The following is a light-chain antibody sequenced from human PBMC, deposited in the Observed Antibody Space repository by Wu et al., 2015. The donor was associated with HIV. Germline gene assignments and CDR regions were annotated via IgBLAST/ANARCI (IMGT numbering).Light chain of an antibody. CDR2: AAS. CDR3: QQYGTSSGVT. J-gene: IGKJ5*01. V-gene: IGKV3-20*01. Sequence: ENVLTQSPGSLSLSPGESATLSCRASQSVDNNYLAWYQQRSGQAPRLLIYAASSWAADIPDRFSGSGSGTDFSLTISRLESEDFAVYYCQQYGTSSGVTFGQGTRLEIK. CDR1: QSVDNNY.